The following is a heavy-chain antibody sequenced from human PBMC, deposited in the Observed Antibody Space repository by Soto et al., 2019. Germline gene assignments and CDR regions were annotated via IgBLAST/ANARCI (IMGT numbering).Heavy chain of an antibody. Sequence: QLQLQESGPGLVKPSETLSLTCTVSGGSISSSSYYWGWIRQPPGKGLEWIGSIYYSGSTYYNPSLKSRVTISVDTSKNQFSLKLSSVTAADTAVYYCASEGGSGSYGPSDAFDIWGQGTMVTVSS. CDR2: IYYSGST. V-gene: IGHV4-39*01. J-gene: IGHJ3*02. CDR3: ASEGGSGSYGPSDAFDI. D-gene: IGHD3-10*01. CDR1: GGSISSSSYY.